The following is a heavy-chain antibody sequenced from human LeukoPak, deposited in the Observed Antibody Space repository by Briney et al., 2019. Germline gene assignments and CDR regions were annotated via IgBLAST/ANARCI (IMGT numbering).Heavy chain of an antibody. J-gene: IGHJ3*02. D-gene: IGHD4-17*01. V-gene: IGHV3-23*01. CDR3: ATRTGGHDYGDYSDAFDI. Sequence: PGGSLRLSCAASGFTFSVYAMSWVRQAPGKGLEWVSAISGSGDNNDNTYYADSVKGQFTISRDNSKNTLYLQMNSLRAEDTAVYYCATRTGGHDYGDYSDAFDIWGQGTMVTVSS. CDR2: ISGSGDNNDNT. CDR1: GFTFSVYA.